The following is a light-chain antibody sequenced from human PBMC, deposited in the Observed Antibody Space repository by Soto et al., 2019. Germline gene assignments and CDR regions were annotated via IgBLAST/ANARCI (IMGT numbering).Light chain of an antibody. CDR3: SSYTSSSTV. Sequence: QSALTQPASVSGSPGQSITISCTGTSSDVGGYNYVSWYQQHPGKAPKLMIYEVSNRPSGVSNRFSGSKSGNTASLTISWLQAEDEADYYCSSYTSSSTVFGTGTKLTV. CDR2: EVS. CDR1: SSDVGGYNY. J-gene: IGLJ1*01. V-gene: IGLV2-14*01.